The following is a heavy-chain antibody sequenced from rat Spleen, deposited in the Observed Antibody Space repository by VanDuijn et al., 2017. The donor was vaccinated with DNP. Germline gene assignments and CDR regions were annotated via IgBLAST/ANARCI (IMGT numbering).Heavy chain of an antibody. CDR1: GFTFSNYG. CDR3: TTGGILRIMGGYTIDA. V-gene: IGHV5-27*01. J-gene: IGHJ4*01. D-gene: IGHD1-6*01. CDR2: ITNSGGST. Sequence: EVQLVESGGGLVQPGRSLKLSCLASGFTFSNYGMAWVRQAPTKGLEWVTSITNSGGSTYYRDSVKGRFTISRDNAKSTLYLQMDSLRSEDTAIYYCTTGGILRIMGGYTIDAWGQGTSVTVSS.